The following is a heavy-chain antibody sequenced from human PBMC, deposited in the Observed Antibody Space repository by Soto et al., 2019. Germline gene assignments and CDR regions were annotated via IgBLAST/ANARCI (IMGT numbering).Heavy chain of an antibody. CDR2: ISAYNGNT. D-gene: IGHD6-19*01. Sequence: ASVKVSCKXSGYTFTSYGISWVRQAPGQGLEWMGWISAYNGNTNYAQKLQGRVTMNTDTSTSTAYMELRSLRSDDTAVYYCARITVAGLNNWFDPWGQGTLVTVSS. CDR1: GYTFTSYG. CDR3: ARITVAGLNNWFDP. V-gene: IGHV1-18*01. J-gene: IGHJ5*02.